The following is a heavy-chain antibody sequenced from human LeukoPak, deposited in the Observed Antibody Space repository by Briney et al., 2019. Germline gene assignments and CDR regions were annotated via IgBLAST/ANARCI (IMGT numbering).Heavy chain of an antibody. V-gene: IGHV1-18*04. J-gene: IGHJ4*02. CDR2: ISAYNGNT. CDR3: ARLPLGDDYGDLDYFDY. CDR1: GYTSTSYG. D-gene: IGHD4-17*01. Sequence: GASVNVSCKASGYTSTSYGISWVRQAPGQGLEWMGWISAYNGNTNYAQKLQGRVTMTTDTSTSTAYMELRSLRSDDTAVYYCARLPLGDDYGDLDYFDYWGQGTLVTVSS.